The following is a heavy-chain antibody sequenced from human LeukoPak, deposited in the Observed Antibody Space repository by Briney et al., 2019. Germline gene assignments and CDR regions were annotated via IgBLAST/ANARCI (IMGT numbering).Heavy chain of an antibody. J-gene: IGHJ6*03. V-gene: IGHV1-8*01. CDR2: MNPNSGNT. Sequence: GASVKVSCKASGDTFTSYDINWVRQATGQGLEGMGWMNPNSGNTGYAQKFLGRVAMTRNTSISTAYMELSSLRSEDTAVYYCVRQKLELRDYYYMDAWGKGTTVTVSS. CDR3: VRQKLELRDYYYMDA. CDR1: GDTFTSYD. D-gene: IGHD1-7*01.